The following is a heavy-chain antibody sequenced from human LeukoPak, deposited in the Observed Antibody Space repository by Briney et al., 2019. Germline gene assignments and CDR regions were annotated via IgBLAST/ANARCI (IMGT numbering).Heavy chain of an antibody. J-gene: IGHJ4*02. CDR3: ARNGDGSGFFDY. V-gene: IGHV3-21*01. D-gene: IGHD3-10*01. Sequence: PGGSLRLSCAASGLTFSSYIMNWVRQAPGKGLEWVSSISSSSSYIYYADSVKGRFTISRDNAKNSLYLQMNSLRAEDTAVYYCARNGDGSGFFDYWGQGTLVTVSS. CDR2: ISSSSSYI. CDR1: GLTFSSYI.